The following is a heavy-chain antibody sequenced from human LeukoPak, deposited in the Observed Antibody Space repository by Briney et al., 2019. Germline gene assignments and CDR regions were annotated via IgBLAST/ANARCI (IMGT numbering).Heavy chain of an antibody. CDR1: GYHFSTYG. Sequence: GASVKVSCKASGYHFSTYGISWVRQAPGQGLEWMGRINGYNDKTKYEEKVQGRVTMTIDTSTSTVYMELRSLTSDDTAVYYCARDRGKWFADFFDFWGQGTLVTVSS. J-gene: IGHJ4*02. V-gene: IGHV1-18*01. CDR2: INGYNDKT. D-gene: IGHD3-10*01. CDR3: ARDRGKWFADFFDF.